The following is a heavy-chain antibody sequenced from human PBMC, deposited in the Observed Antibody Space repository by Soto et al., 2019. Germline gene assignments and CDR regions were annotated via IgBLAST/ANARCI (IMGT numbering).Heavy chain of an antibody. J-gene: IGHJ5*02. CDR2: MNPNSGNR. CDR1: ESSFMNYD. CDR3: VRMASSGTLNWFDP. V-gene: IGHV1-8*01. D-gene: IGHD1-1*01. Sequence: AAVKVSCKASESSFMNYDISGAGQATGQGGEWMGWMNPNSGNRGYELKFQGRVSMTRNTSIYTVYLELSSLASDHTALYYCVRMASSGTLNWFDPWGQGTLVTVSS.